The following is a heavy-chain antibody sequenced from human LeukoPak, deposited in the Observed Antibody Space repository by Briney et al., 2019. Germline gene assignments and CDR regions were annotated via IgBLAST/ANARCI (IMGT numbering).Heavy chain of an antibody. J-gene: IGHJ4*02. V-gene: IGHV3-23*01. Sequence: ASVKVSCKASGGTFSSYAMRWVRQARWKGLEWVSAISGSGCSTYYADSVRGRFTISRDNSKNTLYLQMNSLRAEDTAVYYCAKESINTMIGVVLDYWGQGTLVTVSS. CDR1: GGTFSSYA. CDR3: AKESINTMIGVVLDY. CDR2: ISGSGCST. D-gene: IGHD3-22*01.